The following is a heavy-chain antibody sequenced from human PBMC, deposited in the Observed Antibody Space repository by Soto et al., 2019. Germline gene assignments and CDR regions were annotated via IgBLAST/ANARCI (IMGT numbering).Heavy chain of an antibody. D-gene: IGHD1-26*01. J-gene: IGHJ6*02. CDR3: STRGGSDRPAWYYYYDGMDV. V-gene: IGHV3-15*01. Sequence: EVQLVESGGGLVKPGGSLRLSCAASGVTLSNAWMTWVRQLPGKGLEWVGRIKSKNDGGTTDYVAPVKGRFTISRDDSKDTADLQMTSRKTEDKAVDYCSTRGGSDRPAWYYYYDGMDVWGQGTKVTVSS. CDR2: IKSKNDGGTT. CDR1: GVTLSNAW.